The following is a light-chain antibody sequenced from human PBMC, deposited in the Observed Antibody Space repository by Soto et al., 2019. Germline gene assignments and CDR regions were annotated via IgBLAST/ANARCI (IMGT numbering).Light chain of an antibody. CDR1: QSISSN. CDR2: AAS. Sequence: DIQMTQSPSSLSASVGDRVTITCRASQSISSNLNWYQQKPGKAPKLLIYAASNLQSGVPSAFSGSGSGTGFTLTISSLQPEDCATYYCQQSHSIPCTFGQGTKVDIK. V-gene: IGKV1-39*01. CDR3: QQSHSIPCT. J-gene: IGKJ1*01.